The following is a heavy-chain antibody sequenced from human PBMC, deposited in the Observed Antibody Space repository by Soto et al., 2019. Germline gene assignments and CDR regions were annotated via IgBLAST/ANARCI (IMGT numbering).Heavy chain of an antibody. CDR3: AREWGYGSGSYYNLTDWYFDL. Sequence: QVQLVQSGAEVKKPGSSVKVSCKASGGTFSSYAISWVRQAPGQGLEWMGGIIPIFGTANYAQKFQGRVTITADESTSTAYMELSSLRSEDTAVYYCAREWGYGSGSYYNLTDWYFDLWGRGTLVTVSS. J-gene: IGHJ2*01. CDR1: GGTFSSYA. CDR2: IIPIFGTA. V-gene: IGHV1-69*12. D-gene: IGHD3-10*01.